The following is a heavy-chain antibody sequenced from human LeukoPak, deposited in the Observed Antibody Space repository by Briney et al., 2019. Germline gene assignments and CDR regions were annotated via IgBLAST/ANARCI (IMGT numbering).Heavy chain of an antibody. J-gene: IGHJ6*03. CDR1: GFTFGDYA. D-gene: IGHD5-12*01. CDR3: TRENVDIVATIRYYYYYMDV. CDR2: IRSKAYGGTT. V-gene: IGHV3-49*04. Sequence: PGRSLRLSCTASGFTFGDYAMSWVRQAPGKGLEWVGFIRSKAYGGTTEYAASVEGRFTISRDDSKSIAYLQMNSLKTEDTAVYYCTRENVDIVATIRYYYYYMDVWGKGTTVTVSS.